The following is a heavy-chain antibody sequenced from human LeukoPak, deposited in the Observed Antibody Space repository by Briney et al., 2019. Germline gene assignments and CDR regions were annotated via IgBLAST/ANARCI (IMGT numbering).Heavy chain of an antibody. CDR2: INHSGST. CDR1: GGSFSGYY. D-gene: IGHD6-13*01. V-gene: IGHV4-34*01. J-gene: IGHJ4*02. CDR3: ARGPKRWVDRVAAAGKRPFDY. Sequence: PSETLSLTCAVYGGSFSGYYWSWTRQPPGKGLEWIGEINHSGSTNYNPSLKSRVTISVDTSKNQFPLKLSSVTAADTAVYYCARGPKRWVDRVAAAGKRPFDYWGQGTLVTVSS.